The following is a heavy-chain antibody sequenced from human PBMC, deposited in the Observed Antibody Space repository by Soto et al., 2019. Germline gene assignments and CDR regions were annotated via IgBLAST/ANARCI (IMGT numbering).Heavy chain of an antibody. J-gene: IGHJ6*02. V-gene: IGHV3-9*01. CDR1: GFSFDDYA. D-gene: IGHD6-19*01. CDR2: ISWSSGSL. CDR3: AKDVSVRYFDISGLAYDHCVYGLDV. Sequence: DVQLVESGGGLVQSGRSLRLSCAASGFSFDDYAMHWVRQAPGKGLEWVSGISWSSGSLCYADSVKGRFTVCRDNAKKSLELPMDRRRPEDTDLYFSAKDVSVRYFDISGLAYDHCVYGLDVWGQGTTGAVSS.